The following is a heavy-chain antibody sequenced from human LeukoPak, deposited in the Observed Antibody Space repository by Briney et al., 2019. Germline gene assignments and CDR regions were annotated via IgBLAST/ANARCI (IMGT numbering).Heavy chain of an antibody. CDR3: ARVSSYSSSLWGVFDY. V-gene: IGHV1-18*01. CDR1: GYTFTSYG. D-gene: IGHD6-13*01. Sequence: ASVKVSCKASGYTFTSYGISWVRQAPGQGLEWMGWISAYNGNTNYAQKLQGRVTMTTDTSTSTDYMELRSLRSDDTAVYYCARVSSYSSSLWGVFDYWGQGTLVTVSS. CDR2: ISAYNGNT. J-gene: IGHJ4*02.